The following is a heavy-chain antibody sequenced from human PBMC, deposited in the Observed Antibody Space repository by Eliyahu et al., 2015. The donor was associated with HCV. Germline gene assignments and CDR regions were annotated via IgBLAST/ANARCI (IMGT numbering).Heavy chain of an antibody. CDR2: INHRGRT. CDR3: ARGGDVVVVAAITWVGMDV. D-gene: IGHD2-15*01. J-gene: IGHJ6*02. V-gene: IGHV4-34*01. CDR1: GGSFSGYY. Sequence: QVQLQQWGAGLLKPSETLSLTCAVYGGSFSGYYWSWIRQPPGKGLEWIGEINHRGRTNYNPSLKSRVTISVDTSKNQFSLKLSSVTAADTAVYYCARGGDVVVVAAITWVGMDVWGQGTTVTVSS.